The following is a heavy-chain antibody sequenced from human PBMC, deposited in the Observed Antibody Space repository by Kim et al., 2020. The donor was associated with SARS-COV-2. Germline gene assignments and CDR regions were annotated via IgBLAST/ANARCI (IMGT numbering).Heavy chain of an antibody. CDR1: GFSLNTPGMA. D-gene: IGHD6-13*01. CDR3: AQTGYSSTWYQGYFAS. Sequence: SSPTLVKPTQTLTLTCTFSGFSLNTPGMAVGWIRQPPGKALEWLSVIYWDDEKRYRPSLRSRLTITKDTSKNQVVLMMTNMDYVDAGTYYCAQTGYSSTWYQGYFASWGQGTLVTVSS. V-gene: IGHV2-5*02. CDR2: IYWDDEK. J-gene: IGHJ4*02.